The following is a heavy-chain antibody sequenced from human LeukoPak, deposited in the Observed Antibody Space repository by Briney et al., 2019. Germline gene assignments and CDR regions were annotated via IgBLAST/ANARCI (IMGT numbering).Heavy chain of an antibody. CDR2: IYYSGST. D-gene: IGHD5-18*01. J-gene: IGHJ4*02. CDR1: GGSISSYY. Sequence: SETLSLTCTVSGGSISSYYWSWIRQPPGKGLEWIGYIYYSGSTNYNPSLKSRVTISVDTSKNQFSLKLSSVTAADTAVYCCARRARGYSYGLFDYWGQGTLVTVSS. V-gene: IGHV4-59*08. CDR3: ARRARGYSYGLFDY.